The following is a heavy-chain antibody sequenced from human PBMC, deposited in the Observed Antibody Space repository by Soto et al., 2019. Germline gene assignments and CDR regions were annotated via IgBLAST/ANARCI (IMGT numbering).Heavy chain of an antibody. Sequence: ASVKVSCKASGYSFIDYYIHWVRQAPGQGLEWMGWISPRSGGTNYAQKFQGRVTITSDTSIATAYMELTSLTSDDTAVYFCTKKAGGPFPFDPGGQGTLVTVSA. CDR2: ISPRSGGT. V-gene: IGHV1-2*02. CDR3: TKKAGGPFPFDP. CDR1: GYSFIDYY. J-gene: IGHJ5*02. D-gene: IGHD3-10*01.